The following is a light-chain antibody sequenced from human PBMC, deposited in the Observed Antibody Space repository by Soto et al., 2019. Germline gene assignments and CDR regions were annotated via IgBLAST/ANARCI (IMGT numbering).Light chain of an antibody. CDR1: SSDVGGYNY. CDR2: DVS. V-gene: IGLV2-14*01. J-gene: IGLJ2*01. Sequence: QSALTQPASVSGSPGQSITISCTGTSSDVGGYNYVSWYQQHPGKAPKLMIYDVSNRPSGVSNRFSDSKTGNTASLTISGLQAEDEADYYCSSNTSSGTLVVFGGGTKVTVL. CDR3: SSNTSSGTLVV.